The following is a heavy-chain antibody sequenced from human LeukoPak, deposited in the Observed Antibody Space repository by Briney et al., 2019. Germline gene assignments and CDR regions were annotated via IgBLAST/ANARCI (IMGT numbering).Heavy chain of an antibody. J-gene: IGHJ6*04. CDR2: IYYSGST. CDR1: GGSISNYY. D-gene: IGHD2-2*01. Sequence: SETLSLTCTVSGGSISNYYWSWIRQPPGKGLEWIGYIYYSGSTNYNPSLKSRVTISVDTSKNQFSLKLSSVTAADTAVYYCARGPSQLPTRKRYYYGMDVWGKGTTVTVSS. CDR3: ARGPSQLPTRKRYYYGMDV. V-gene: IGHV4-59*01.